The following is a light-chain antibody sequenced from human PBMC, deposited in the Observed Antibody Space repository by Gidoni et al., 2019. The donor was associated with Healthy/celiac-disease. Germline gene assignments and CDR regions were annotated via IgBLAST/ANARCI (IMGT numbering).Light chain of an antibody. CDR2: RDS. V-gene: IGLV3-9*01. CDR3: QVWDSSTYVV. CDR1: NIGSKH. J-gene: IGLJ2*01. Sequence: SDELTQPLSVSVALGQTARITCGGNNIGSKHVHWYQQKPGQAPVLVISRDSNRPSGIPERFSGSNSGNTATLTISRAQAGDEADYYCQVWDSSTYVVFGGGTKLTVL.